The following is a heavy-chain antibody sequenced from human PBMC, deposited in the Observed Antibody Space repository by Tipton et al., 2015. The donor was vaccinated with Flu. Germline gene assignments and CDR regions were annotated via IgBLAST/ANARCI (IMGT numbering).Heavy chain of an antibody. CDR1: GYSISSGYY. Sequence: TLSLTCAVSGYSISSGYYWGWIRQPAGKGLEWIGRIYASGSTNYNPSLKSRVTISLDASKKQFSLKVTSVTAADTAVYYCARDYGDLNWFDPWGQGTLVTVSS. J-gene: IGHJ5*02. CDR2: IYASGST. V-gene: IGHV4-61*02. D-gene: IGHD3-10*01. CDR3: ARDYGDLNWFDP.